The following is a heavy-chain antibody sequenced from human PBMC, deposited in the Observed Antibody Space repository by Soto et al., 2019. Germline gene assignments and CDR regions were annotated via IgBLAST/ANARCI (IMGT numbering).Heavy chain of an antibody. D-gene: IGHD6-19*01. CDR1: GFTFSSYW. CDR3: ARDPMGIAVADHYGMDV. J-gene: IGHJ6*02. Sequence: EVQLVESGGGLVQPGGSLRLSCAASGFTFSSYWMHWVRQAPGKGLVWVSRINSDGSSTSYADSVKGRFTISRDNAKNTLYLQMNSLRAEDTAVYYCARDPMGIAVADHYGMDVWGQGTTVTVSS. CDR2: INSDGSST. V-gene: IGHV3-74*01.